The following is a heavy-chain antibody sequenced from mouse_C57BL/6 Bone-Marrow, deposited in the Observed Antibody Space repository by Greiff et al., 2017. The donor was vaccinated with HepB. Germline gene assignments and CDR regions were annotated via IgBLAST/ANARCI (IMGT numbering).Heavy chain of an antibody. V-gene: IGHV14-4*01. Sequence: VTLKESGAELVRPGASVKLSCTASGFNIKDDYMHWVKQRPEQGLEWIGWIDPENGDTEYASKFQGKATITADTSSNTAYLQLSSLTSEDTAVYYCTSYWVAYWGQGTLVTVSA. J-gene: IGHJ3*01. CDR3: TSYWVAY. CDR2: IDPENGDT. CDR1: GFNIKDDY.